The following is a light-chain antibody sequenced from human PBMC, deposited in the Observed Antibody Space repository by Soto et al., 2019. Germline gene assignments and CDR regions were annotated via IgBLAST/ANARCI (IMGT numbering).Light chain of an antibody. CDR3: GSWDSSLSAYV. CDR1: ISNIGARYD. CDR2: DND. J-gene: IGLJ1*01. V-gene: IGLV1-40*01. Sequence: QSVLTQPPSVSGAPGQRVAISCAGGISNIGARYDVHWYQQFPGTAPKLLIYDNDNRPSGVPERFSGSKSGTSASLAITGFQTGDEADYYCGSWDSSLSAYVFGTGTKLTVL.